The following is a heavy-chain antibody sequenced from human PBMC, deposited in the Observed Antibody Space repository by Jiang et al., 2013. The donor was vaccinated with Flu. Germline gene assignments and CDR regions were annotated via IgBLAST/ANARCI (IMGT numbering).Heavy chain of an antibody. V-gene: IGHV3-49*03. CDR1: GXTLGEYA. D-gene: IGHD3-10*01. CDR3: TRGHGLGSYMYYNMDV. J-gene: IGHJ6*02. Sequence: LLESGGGLVQPGRSLRLSCTASGXTLGEYAMSWFRQAPGKGLEWVGLIRSKGYGGTTEYAASVKGRFTISRDDSKSIAYLQMISLKTEDTAVYYCTRGHGLGSYMYYNMDVWGRGTTVTVSS. CDR2: IRSKGYGGTT.